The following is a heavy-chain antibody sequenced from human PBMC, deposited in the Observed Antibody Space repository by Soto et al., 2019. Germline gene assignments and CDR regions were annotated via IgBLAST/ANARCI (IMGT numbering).Heavy chain of an antibody. Sequence: QVQLVEPGGGVVQPGRSLRLSCAASGFTFSTYGMHWVRQAPGKGLEWVAFISYDGSNKYYADSVKGRFTISRDNSKNTLYLQMSSLRAEDTAVYYCARVVPAAMYYYYGMDVWGQGTTVTVSS. CDR2: ISYDGSNK. V-gene: IGHV3-30*03. D-gene: IGHD2-2*01. CDR3: ARVVPAAMYYYYGMDV. CDR1: GFTFSTYG. J-gene: IGHJ6*02.